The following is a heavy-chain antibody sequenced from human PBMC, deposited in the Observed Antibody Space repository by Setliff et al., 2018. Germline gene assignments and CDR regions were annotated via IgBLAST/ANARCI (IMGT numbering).Heavy chain of an antibody. CDR1: GFTFSAYS. J-gene: IGHJ4*02. CDR3: AKDTGYSSGWYRPDYYFDY. V-gene: IGHV3-23*01. Sequence: PGGSLRLSCETSGFTFSAYSMMWVRQAPGKGLEWVSGIIQGGSTFYANSVKGRFTISRDNAKNTLFLQMNSLRVEDTGVYYCAKDTGYSSGWYRPDYYFDYWGQGILVTVSS. D-gene: IGHD6-19*01. CDR2: IIQGGST.